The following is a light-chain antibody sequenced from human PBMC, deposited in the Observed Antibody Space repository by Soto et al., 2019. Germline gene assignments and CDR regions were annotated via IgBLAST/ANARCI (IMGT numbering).Light chain of an antibody. V-gene: IGKV4-1*01. Sequence: DIVMTQSPNSLTLPLAGSATIICKSSQSVLYSSNNKNYLAWYQQKPGQPPKLLIYWASTRESGVPDRFSGSGSGTDFTLTISSLQAEDVAVYYCQQYYSTPITFGQGTRLEIK. CDR1: QSVLYSSNNKNY. CDR3: QQYYSTPIT. CDR2: WAS. J-gene: IGKJ5*01.